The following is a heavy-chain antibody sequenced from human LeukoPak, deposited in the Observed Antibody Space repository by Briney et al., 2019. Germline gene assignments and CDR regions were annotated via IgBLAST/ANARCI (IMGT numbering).Heavy chain of an antibody. CDR3: ASYSSEYYFDY. CDR2: IYYSGST. CDR1: GGSISSSNYY. V-gene: IGHV4-39*01. Sequence: PSETLSLTCTASGGSISSSNYYWGWIRQPPGKGLEWIGSIYYSGSTYYNPSLKSRVTISVDTSKNQFSLKLSSVTAADTAVYYCASYSSEYYFDYWGQGTLVTVSS. D-gene: IGHD3-22*01. J-gene: IGHJ4*02.